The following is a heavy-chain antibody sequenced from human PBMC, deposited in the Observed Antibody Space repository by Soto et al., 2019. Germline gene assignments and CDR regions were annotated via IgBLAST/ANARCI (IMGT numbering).Heavy chain of an antibody. CDR3: ARSPRSSPYFDY. CDR1: GYTFSNFW. V-gene: IGHV5-51*01. D-gene: IGHD6-13*01. Sequence: GESLKISCQSSGYTFSNFWIGWVRQLPGKGLEWMGIIYPGDHETRYSPSFHGKVTISADRSINTACLQWNSLEAWDTTFYFCARSPRSSPYFDYWGQGALVTVS. CDR2: IYPGDHET. J-gene: IGHJ4*02.